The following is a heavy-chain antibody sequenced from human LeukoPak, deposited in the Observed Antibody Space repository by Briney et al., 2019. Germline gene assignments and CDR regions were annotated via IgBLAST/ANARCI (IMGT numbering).Heavy chain of an antibody. Sequence: GGSLRLSCTASGLTFSTSGFNWVRQAPGKGLERVASIGPTGSDRYHADSIKGRFTISRDNANNFLYLQMNSLRAEDTAVYYCATETNGRHYDYWGQGTLLTVSS. V-gene: IGHV3-21*06. J-gene: IGHJ4*02. CDR3: ATETNGRHYDY. CDR1: GLTFSTSG. D-gene: IGHD1-14*01. CDR2: IGPTGSDR.